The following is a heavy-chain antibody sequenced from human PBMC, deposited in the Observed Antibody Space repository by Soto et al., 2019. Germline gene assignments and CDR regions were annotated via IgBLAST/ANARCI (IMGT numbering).Heavy chain of an antibody. CDR2: IYYSGVT. D-gene: IGHD3-10*01. V-gene: IGHV4-31*03. J-gene: IGHJ5*02. CDR3: ARDLRGRGSGRFDP. CDR1: GDSITSGGYY. Sequence: QVQLHESGPGLVKPSQPLSLTCTVSGDSITSGGYYWTWIRQYPGKGLEYIGCIYYSGVTYYNPSLKGRVTISVYTSTNPFSLKLSSVTAADTAMYYCARDLRGRGSGRFDPWGQGTLVTVSS.